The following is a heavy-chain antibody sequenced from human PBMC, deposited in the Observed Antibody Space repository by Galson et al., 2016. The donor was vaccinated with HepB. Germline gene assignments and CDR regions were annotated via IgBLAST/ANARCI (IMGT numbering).Heavy chain of an antibody. CDR2: VKDSGDIR. V-gene: IGHV3-23*01. CDR3: TKVGTPVLPVAYNGFDP. J-gene: IGHJ5*02. Sequence: SLRLSCAASGFMFRNYAMSWVRQAPGKGLEWVSGVKDSGDIRHYADSVKGRFTISRDNSKNTLYLQMDSLRADDTAVYYWTKVGTPVLPVAYNGFDPWGQGTLVTVSP. CDR1: GFMFRNYA. D-gene: IGHD2-2*01.